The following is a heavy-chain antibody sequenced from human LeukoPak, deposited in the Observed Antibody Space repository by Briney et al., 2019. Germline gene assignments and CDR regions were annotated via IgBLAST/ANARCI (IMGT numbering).Heavy chain of an antibody. Sequence: SETLSLTCTVSGGSISTYYWSWIRQPPGKGLEWIGYIYNSGSTNYNPSLQSRVTISVDTSKNQFSLKLTSVTAADTAVYYCAKAVATAGRFGFDLWGQGTLVTVSS. J-gene: IGHJ5*02. CDR3: AKAVATAGRFGFDL. CDR1: GGSISTYY. CDR2: IYNSGST. V-gene: IGHV4-59*01. D-gene: IGHD6-13*01.